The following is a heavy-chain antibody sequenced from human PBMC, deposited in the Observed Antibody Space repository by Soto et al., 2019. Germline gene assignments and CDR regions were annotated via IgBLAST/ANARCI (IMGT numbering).Heavy chain of an antibody. J-gene: IGHJ4*02. CDR1: GYSFTSYW. V-gene: IGHV5-51*01. CDR2: IYPGDSDT. D-gene: IGHD3-10*02. CDR3: ALVVRGVTTEAHYFAH. Sequence: GASLKISCKGSGYSFTSYWIAWVRQVPGKGLEWLGLIYPGDSDTRYSSSFQGQVIISADKSISTAYLQWSSLKASDTAIYYCALVVRGVTTEAHYFAHGGQGTLVPVSS.